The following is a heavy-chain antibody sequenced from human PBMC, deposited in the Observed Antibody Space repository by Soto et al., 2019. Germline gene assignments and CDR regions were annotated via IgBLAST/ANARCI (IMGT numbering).Heavy chain of an antibody. Sequence: ASVKISCKASGYIFTAYSMHWVRQAPGQGLEWMGVVNPSGGSTNYAQKFQGRITMTRDTSTSTVYMDLSSLTSEDTAVYYCAREENCSDGICYSEYFRRWGQGTLVTVSS. V-gene: IGHV1-46*01. CDR1: GYIFTAYS. CDR2: VNPSGGST. J-gene: IGHJ1*01. CDR3: AREENCSDGICYSEYFRR. D-gene: IGHD2-15*01.